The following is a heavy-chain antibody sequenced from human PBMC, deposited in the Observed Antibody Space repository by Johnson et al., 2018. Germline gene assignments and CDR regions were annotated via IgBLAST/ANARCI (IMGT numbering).Heavy chain of an antibody. CDR1: GFTFSSYG. J-gene: IGHJ6*02. D-gene: IGHD2-2*01. CDR2: ISYDGSNK. Sequence: VQLVESGGGVVQPGRSLRLSCAASGFTFSSYGMHWVRQAPGKGLEWVAVISYDGSNKYYADSVKGRFTISRDNAKNSLYLQMNSLRAEDTAVYYCAREYCSSTSCSHDYGMDVWGQGTTVTVSS. CDR3: AREYCSSTSCSHDYGMDV. V-gene: IGHV3-30*03.